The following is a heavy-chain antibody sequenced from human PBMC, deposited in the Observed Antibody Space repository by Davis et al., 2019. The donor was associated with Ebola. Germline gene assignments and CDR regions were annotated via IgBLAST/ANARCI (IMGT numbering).Heavy chain of an antibody. CDR3: ASAMVRGVTNYYYYGMDV. CDR1: GFTFSSYS. J-gene: IGHJ6*04. Sequence: GGSLRLSCAASGFTFSSYSMNWVRQAPGKGLEWVSSISSSSSYIYYADSVKGRFTISRDNAKNSLYLQMNSLRAEDTAVYYCASAMVRGVTNYYYYGMDVWGKGTTVTVSS. CDR2: ISSSSSYI. V-gene: IGHV3-21*01. D-gene: IGHD3-10*01.